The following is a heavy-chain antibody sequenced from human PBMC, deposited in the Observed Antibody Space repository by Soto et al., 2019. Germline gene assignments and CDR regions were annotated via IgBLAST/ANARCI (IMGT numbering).Heavy chain of an antibody. CDR3: ATRMKAAPP. V-gene: IGHV3-66*01. D-gene: IGHD6-25*01. J-gene: IGHJ4*02. CDR1: GFAVSANY. CDR2: IYSGGDT. Sequence: EAHLAGSGGGLVQPGGSLRLSCAASGFAVSANYLSLVRQAPGKGLEWVSLIYSGGDTDSADSVRGRFTISSDNSKNTRHLQMNSLKAEYTGVYYCATRMKAAPPWCQGPLVNVSS.